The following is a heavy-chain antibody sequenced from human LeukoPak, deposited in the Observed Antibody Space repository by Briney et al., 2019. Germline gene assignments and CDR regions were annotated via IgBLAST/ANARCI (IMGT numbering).Heavy chain of an antibody. V-gene: IGHV3-23*01. CDR1: GFTFSSYA. Sequence: GGSLRLSCAASGFTFSSYAMSWVRQAPGKGLEWVAAISGSGGGTDYADSVKGRFTISRDNFKNTLYLQMNSLRAEDTAVYYCARDLAGYNSFDYWGQGTLVTVSS. D-gene: IGHD5-24*01. CDR2: ISGSGGGT. J-gene: IGHJ4*02. CDR3: ARDLAGYNSFDY.